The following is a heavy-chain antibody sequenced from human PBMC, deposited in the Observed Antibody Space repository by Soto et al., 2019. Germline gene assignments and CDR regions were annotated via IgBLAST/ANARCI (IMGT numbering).Heavy chain of an antibody. Sequence: QVHLVQSGAEVKKPGASVKVSCKCSDYTSTSYGITWVRQAPGQGLEWMGWISAHNGNTNYAQKLQGRVTVTRDTSTSTAYMELRSLRSDDTAVYYCARGRYGDYWGQGALVTVSS. CDR3: ARGRYGDY. V-gene: IGHV1-18*01. CDR1: DYTSTSYG. CDR2: ISAHNGNT. J-gene: IGHJ4*02. D-gene: IGHD1-1*01.